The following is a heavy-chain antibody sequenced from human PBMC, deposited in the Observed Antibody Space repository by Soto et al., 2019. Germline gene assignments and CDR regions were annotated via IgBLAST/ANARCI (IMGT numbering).Heavy chain of an antibody. CDR3: ARARWYDAFDV. J-gene: IGHJ3*01. D-gene: IGHD2-15*01. V-gene: IGHV4-38-2*01. CDR1: GFFISSGNY. CDR2: IFHGGNA. Sequence: SETLSLTCAVSGFFISSGNYWGWIRKPPGKGLEWIGSIFHGGNAYYNPSPKSRVTISVDMSKNQFSLKLNSVTAADTAVYYCARARWYDAFDVWGQGTVVTVSS.